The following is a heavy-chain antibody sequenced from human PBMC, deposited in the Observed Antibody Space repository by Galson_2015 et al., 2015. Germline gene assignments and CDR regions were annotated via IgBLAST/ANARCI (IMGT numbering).Heavy chain of an antibody. V-gene: IGHV1-46*01. CDR3: RVRMR. D-gene: IGHD2-15*01. Sequence: SVKVSCKASGYTFTSYYLHWVRQAPGQGLEWMGIINPNTGDTNYAQKFQGRVTMTRDTSTSTVYMELSSLKSEDTAVYYCRVRMRWGQGTLVTVSS. CDR1: GYTFTSYY. J-gene: IGHJ4*02. CDR2: INPNTGDT.